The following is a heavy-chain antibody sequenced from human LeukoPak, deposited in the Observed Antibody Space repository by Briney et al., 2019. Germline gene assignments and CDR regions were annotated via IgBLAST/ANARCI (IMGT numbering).Heavy chain of an antibody. CDR3: ARGGVPGSSSWKPRWVGFDP. V-gene: IGHV1-8*03. CDR1: GYTFTSYD. Sequence: ASVKVSCKASGYTFTSYDINWVRQATGQGLEWMGWMNPNSGNTGYAQKFQGRVTITRNTSISTAYMELSSLRSEDTAVYYCARGGVPGSSSWKPRWVGFDPWGQGTLVTVSS. J-gene: IGHJ5*02. D-gene: IGHD6-13*01. CDR2: MNPNSGNT.